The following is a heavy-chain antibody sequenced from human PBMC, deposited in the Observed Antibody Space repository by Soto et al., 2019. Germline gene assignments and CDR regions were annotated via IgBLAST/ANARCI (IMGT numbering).Heavy chain of an antibody. CDR3: ARNRGNDFDY. CDR2: IYYSGST. D-gene: IGHD1-1*01. CDR1: VGGSFSSYY. V-gene: IGHV4-59*01. J-gene: IGHJ4*02. Sequence: SETLSLTCTVSVGGSFSSYYWSWIRQPPGKGLEWIGYIYYSGSTNYNPSLKSRLTMSVHTSQNQFSLKVNSVTAADTAVYYCARNRGNDFDYWGQGILVTVSS.